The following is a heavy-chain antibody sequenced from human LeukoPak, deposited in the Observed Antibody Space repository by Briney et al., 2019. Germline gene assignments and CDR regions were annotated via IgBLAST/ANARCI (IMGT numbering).Heavy chain of an antibody. V-gene: IGHV5-51*01. D-gene: IGHD3-9*01. CDR3: ARRDYDILTGYYKHLFDY. Sequence: GESLKISCTTSGYNFKSYWIAWVRQRPGKGLEWMGIIYPGDSDIRYSPSFEGQVTISADISSSTAYLRWSSLKASDTAMYYCARRDYDILTGYYKHLFDYWGQGTLVTVSS. J-gene: IGHJ4*02. CDR1: GYNFKSYW. CDR2: IYPGDSDI.